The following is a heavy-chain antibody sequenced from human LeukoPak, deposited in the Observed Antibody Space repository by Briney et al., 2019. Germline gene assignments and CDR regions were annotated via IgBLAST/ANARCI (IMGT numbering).Heavy chain of an antibody. J-gene: IGHJ4*02. Sequence: GASVKVSCKASGYTFTGYYMHWVRQAPGQGLEWMGLINPSGGSTSYAQKFQGRVTMTRDTSTSTVYMELSSLRSEDTAVYYCARDLIPYYYDSSGYYYFHWGQGTLVTVSS. CDR3: ARDLIPYYYDSSGYYYFH. CDR2: INPSGGST. CDR1: GYTFTGYY. V-gene: IGHV1-46*01. D-gene: IGHD3-22*01.